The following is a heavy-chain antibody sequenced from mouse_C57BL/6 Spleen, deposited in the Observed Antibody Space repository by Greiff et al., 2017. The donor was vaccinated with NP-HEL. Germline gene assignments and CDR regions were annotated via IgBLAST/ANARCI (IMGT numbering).Heavy chain of an antibody. V-gene: IGHV1-69*01. D-gene: IGHD2-3*01. CDR3: ARGAYDGPFAY. CDR1: GYTFTSYW. J-gene: IGHJ3*01. Sequence: VQLQQPGAELVMPGASVKLSCKASGYTFTSYWMHWVKQRPGQGLEWIGEIDPSDSYTNYNQKFKGKSTLTVDKSSSTAYMQLSSLTSEDSAVYYCARGAYDGPFAYWGQGTLVTVSA. CDR2: IDPSDSYT.